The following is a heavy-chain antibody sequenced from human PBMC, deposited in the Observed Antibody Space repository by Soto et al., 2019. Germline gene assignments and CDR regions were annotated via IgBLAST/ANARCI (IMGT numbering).Heavy chain of an antibody. CDR1: GYTFTGYF. V-gene: IGHV1-2*02. CDR2: INPYSGGA. Sequence: ASVKVSCKASGYTFTGYFMHWVRQAPGQGLEWMGWINPYSGGADYAQSFQGRVTMTRDTSISTVYMELSRLRFDDTAVYYCARVIRGAYYNSPLDTWGQGTVVTVS. J-gene: IGHJ5*02. CDR3: ARVIRGAYYNSPLDT. D-gene: IGHD3-10*01.